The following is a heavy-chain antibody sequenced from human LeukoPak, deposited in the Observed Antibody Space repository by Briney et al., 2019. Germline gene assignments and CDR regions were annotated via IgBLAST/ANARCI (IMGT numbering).Heavy chain of an antibody. CDR3: ARSGTRVPAAATYYYYYYMDV. V-gene: IGHV4-59*01. CDR1: GGSISSYY. CDR2: IYYSGST. D-gene: IGHD2-2*01. Sequence: PSQTLSLTCTVSGGSISSYYWSWIRQPPGKGQEWIGYIYYSGSTNYNPSLKSRVTISVDTSKNQFSLKLSSVTAADTAVYYCARSGTRVPAAATYYYYYYMDVWGKGTTVTVSS. J-gene: IGHJ6*03.